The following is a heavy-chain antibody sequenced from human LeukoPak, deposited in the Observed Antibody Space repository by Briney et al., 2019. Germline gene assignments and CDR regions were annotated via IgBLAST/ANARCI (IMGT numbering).Heavy chain of an antibody. Sequence: SETLSLTCAVYGGSFSGYYWSWIRQPPGKGLEWIGEINHSGSTNYNPSLESRVTISVDTSKNQFSLKLSSVTAADTAVYYCARGLPTLDYWGQGTLVTVSS. J-gene: IGHJ4*02. V-gene: IGHV4-34*01. CDR3: ARGLPTLDY. CDR2: INHSGST. CDR1: GGSFSGYY.